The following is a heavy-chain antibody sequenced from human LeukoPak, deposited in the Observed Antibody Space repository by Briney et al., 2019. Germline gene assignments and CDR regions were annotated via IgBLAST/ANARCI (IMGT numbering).Heavy chain of an antibody. J-gene: IGHJ5*02. D-gene: IGHD6-6*01. CDR1: GGSISSSSYY. V-gene: IGHV4-39*07. CDR2: IYYSGST. CDR3: ARARWGSSSSRWFDP. Sequence: PSETLSLTCTVSGGSISSSSYYWGWIRQPPGKGLEWIGSIYYSGSTYYNPSLKSRVTISVDTSKNQFSLKLSSVTAADTAVYYCARARWGSSSSRWFDPWGQGTLVTVSS.